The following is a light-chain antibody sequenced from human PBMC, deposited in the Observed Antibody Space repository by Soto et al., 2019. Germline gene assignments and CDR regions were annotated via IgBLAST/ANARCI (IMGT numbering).Light chain of an antibody. CDR3: QQYNNWPYT. CDR2: RAS. Sequence: EIVMTQSPATLSVSPGERATLSCRASQPVSSNFAWYRQKPGQAPTLVIYRASNRATGIPARFSGSGSGTQFTLPISSLQAEDFAVYYCQQYNNWPYTFGQGTKLEIK. CDR1: QPVSSN. V-gene: IGKV3-15*01. J-gene: IGKJ2*01.